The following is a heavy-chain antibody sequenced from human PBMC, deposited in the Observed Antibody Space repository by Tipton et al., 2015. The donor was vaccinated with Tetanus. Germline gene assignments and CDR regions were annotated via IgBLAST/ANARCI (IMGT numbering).Heavy chain of an antibody. CDR3: ARATANSAFDF. CDR1: GYTFTGNY. D-gene: IGHD2-21*02. V-gene: IGHV1-2*02. Sequence: QLVQSGPEVKKPGASVKVSCTASGYTFTGNYIHWVRQVPGQRLEWMAWINPNSGGTDFARKFQGRVTVTRDTSISTAYMERSGLRSDDTAVYFCARATANSAFDFWGQGTRVIVSS. CDR2: INPNSGGT. J-gene: IGHJ4*02.